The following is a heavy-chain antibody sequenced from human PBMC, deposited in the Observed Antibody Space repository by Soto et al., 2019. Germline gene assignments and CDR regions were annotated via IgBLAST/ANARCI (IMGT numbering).Heavy chain of an antibody. D-gene: IGHD1-20*01. CDR3: ANFGYDWNDWV. J-gene: IGHJ4*02. Sequence: EVQLVESGGGLVQPGESLRLSCVASGFTFSNYWVHWVRQAPGKGLVWVSRINPDGSYTGYGDPVRGRFTISRDDAKNTLYLQMNSLRAEDTAVYYCANFGYDWNDWVWGQGTLVTVSS. V-gene: IGHV3-74*01. CDR1: GFTFSNYW. CDR2: INPDGSYT.